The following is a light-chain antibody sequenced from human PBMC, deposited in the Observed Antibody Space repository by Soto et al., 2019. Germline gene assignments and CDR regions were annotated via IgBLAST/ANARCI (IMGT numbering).Light chain of an antibody. CDR2: DAS. CDR1: QSVGSD. Sequence: ETVMTQSPATLSVSPWDRATLSCRASQSVGSDLAWYQQKPGQAPRLLIYDASNRATGIPARFSGSGSGTDFTLTISSLEPEDFAVYYCQQYNNWPWTFGQGTKVDIK. CDR3: QQYNNWPWT. V-gene: IGKV3D-15*01. J-gene: IGKJ1*01.